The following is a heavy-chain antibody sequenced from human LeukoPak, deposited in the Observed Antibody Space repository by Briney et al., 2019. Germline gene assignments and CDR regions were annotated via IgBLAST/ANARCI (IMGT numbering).Heavy chain of an antibody. J-gene: IGHJ4*02. Sequence: SETLSLTCAVWGGSFSGYXGSGXXQPPGXXLEWIGEINHWGSTNYSPYFKRQVTISVDSSKNQFSLKLSSVTAANTAVYYCASSPHGKSTVWGQGTLVTVSS. V-gene: IGHV4-34*01. CDR1: GGSFSGYX. D-gene: IGHD4-17*01. CDR3: ASSPHGKSTV. CDR2: INHWGST.